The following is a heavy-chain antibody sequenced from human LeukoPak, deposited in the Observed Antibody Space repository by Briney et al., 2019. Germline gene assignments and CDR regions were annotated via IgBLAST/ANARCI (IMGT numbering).Heavy chain of an antibody. D-gene: IGHD1-1*01. CDR3: ARGSYNWNDADY. V-gene: IGHV1-2*02. CDR1: GYTFTGYY. CDR2: INPNSGDT. Sequence: ASVKVSCKASGYTFTGYYMHWVRQAPGQGLEWMGWINPNSGDTNYAQKFQGRVTMTRDTSISIAYMELSRLRSDDTAVYYCARGSYNWNDADYWGQGTLVTVSS. J-gene: IGHJ4*02.